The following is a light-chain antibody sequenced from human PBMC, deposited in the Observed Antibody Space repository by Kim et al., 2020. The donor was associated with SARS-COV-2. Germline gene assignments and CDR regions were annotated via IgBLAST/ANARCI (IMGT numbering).Light chain of an antibody. Sequence: APGKTARVTCGGDNVESKSVHWYQQRPGQAPVLVMYYDTDRPSGIPERFSGSNSGNTATLTISSVEAGDEADYYCQVWDDGSGQYVFGTGTKLSVL. V-gene: IGLV3-21*04. J-gene: IGLJ1*01. CDR3: QVWDDGSGQYV. CDR1: NVESKS. CDR2: YDT.